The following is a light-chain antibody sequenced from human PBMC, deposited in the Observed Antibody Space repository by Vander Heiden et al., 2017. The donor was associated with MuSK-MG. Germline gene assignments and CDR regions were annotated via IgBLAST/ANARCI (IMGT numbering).Light chain of an antibody. V-gene: IGKV1-27*01. Sequence: DIQMTQSPSSLSASVGDKVTITCRASRDISNYLVWYQQKPGKAPKLLIYAASTLLSGVPSRFSGSGYGTDFTLTISSRQPEDVASYYCQKNNSRPPYPFGHGTKVDFK. CDR3: QKNNSRPPYP. CDR2: AAS. CDR1: RDISNY. J-gene: IGKJ3*01.